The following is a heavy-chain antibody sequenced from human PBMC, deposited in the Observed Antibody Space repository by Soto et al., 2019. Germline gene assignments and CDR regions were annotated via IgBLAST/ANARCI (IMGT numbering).Heavy chain of an antibody. CDR3: AKFYAAIYYYGLDV. V-gene: IGHV3-48*01. CDR2: ISRTSSTI. CDR1: GFTVSVNL. D-gene: IGHD2-2*01. J-gene: IGHJ6*02. Sequence: GSLRLSCTASGFTVSVNLMTWVRQAPGKGLEWVSYISRTSSTIYYADSVKGRFTISRDNANNSLYLQMNSLRAEDTAVYYCAKFYAAIYYYGLDVWGQGTTVTVSS.